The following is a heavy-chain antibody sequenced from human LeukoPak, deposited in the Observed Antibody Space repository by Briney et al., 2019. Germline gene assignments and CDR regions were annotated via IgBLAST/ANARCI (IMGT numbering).Heavy chain of an antibody. CDR1: GGSISSGGYY. Sequence: SQTLSLTCTVSGGSISSGGYYWSWIRQHPGRGLEWIEYIYYSGSTYYNPSLKSRVTISVDTSKNQFSLKLSSVTAADTAVYYCARDLGLSGRTQTYSNYYYGMDVWGQGTTVTVSS. CDR3: ARDLGLSGRTQTYSNYYYGMDV. J-gene: IGHJ6*02. V-gene: IGHV4-31*03. CDR2: IYYSGST. D-gene: IGHD4-11*01.